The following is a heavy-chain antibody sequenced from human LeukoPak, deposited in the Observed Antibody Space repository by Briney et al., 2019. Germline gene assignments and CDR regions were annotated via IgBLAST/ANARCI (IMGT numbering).Heavy chain of an antibody. J-gene: IGHJ4*02. CDR3: ARTYCSGSSCSYTDPYYFDY. CDR2: IYYSGST. CDR1: GGSVSSGSYH. Sequence: SETLSLTCTVSGGSVSSGSYHWSWIRQPPGKGLEWIGYIYYSGSTNYNPSLKSRVTISVDTSKNQFSLKLSSVTAADTAVYHCARTYCSGSSCSYTDPYYFDYWGQGTLVTVSS. V-gene: IGHV4-61*01. D-gene: IGHD2-15*01.